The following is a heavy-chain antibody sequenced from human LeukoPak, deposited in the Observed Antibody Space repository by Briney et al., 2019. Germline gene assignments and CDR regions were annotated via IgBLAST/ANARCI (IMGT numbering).Heavy chain of an antibody. D-gene: IGHD3-10*01. CDR2: SSGRDSSM. CDR3: ARESTMVRGNGMDV. Sequence: GGSLRLSCAASGFTFSTYSMNWVRQAPGKGLEWVSSSSGRDSSMFYADSVKGRFTISRDNAKDSLFLQMNSLRAEDTAVYFCARESTMVRGNGMDVWGQGTTVTVSS. V-gene: IGHV3-21*01. J-gene: IGHJ6*02. CDR1: GFTFSTYS.